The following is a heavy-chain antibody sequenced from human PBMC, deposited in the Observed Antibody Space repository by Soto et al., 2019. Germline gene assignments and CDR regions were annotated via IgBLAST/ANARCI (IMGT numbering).Heavy chain of an antibody. V-gene: IGHV4-4*02. D-gene: IGHD1-7*01. CDR3: ASRDPGTSVDY. Sequence: SETLSLTCAVSGGSFTSNNWWTWVRQPPGQVLEWIGEIYRTGSTNYNPSLKSRVTISLDKSENQFSLKVTSLTAAETAVYYCASRDPGTSVDYWGQGTLVTVSS. CDR1: GGSFTSNNW. CDR2: IYRTGST. J-gene: IGHJ4*02.